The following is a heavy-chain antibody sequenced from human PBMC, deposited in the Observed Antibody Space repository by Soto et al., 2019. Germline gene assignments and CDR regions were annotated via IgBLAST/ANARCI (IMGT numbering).Heavy chain of an antibody. J-gene: IGHJ6*02. CDR3: ARDQVAATQGCGYYGMDV. V-gene: IGHV1-69*12. Sequence: QVQLVQSGAEVKKPGSSVKVSCKASGGTFSSYAISWVRQAPGQGLEWMGGIIPIFGTANYAQKFQGRVTITADESASTAYMELSSLRSEDTAVYYCARDQVAATQGCGYYGMDVWGQGTTVTVSS. D-gene: IGHD2-15*01. CDR2: IIPIFGTA. CDR1: GGTFSSYA.